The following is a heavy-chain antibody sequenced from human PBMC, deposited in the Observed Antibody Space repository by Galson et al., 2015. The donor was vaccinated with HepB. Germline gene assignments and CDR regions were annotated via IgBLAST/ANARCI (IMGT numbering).Heavy chain of an antibody. J-gene: IGHJ4*02. CDR1: GFTFSSYT. Sequence: SLRLSCAASGFTFSSYTMNWVRQAPGKGLESVSYISSTGTTMYSADSAKGRFTISRDNAQNSLYLQMNRLRDEDTAVYYWARVYFGSGSYSFDFWGQGTLVTVSS. CDR3: ARVYFGSGSYSFDF. CDR2: ISSTGTTM. D-gene: IGHD3-10*01. V-gene: IGHV3-48*02.